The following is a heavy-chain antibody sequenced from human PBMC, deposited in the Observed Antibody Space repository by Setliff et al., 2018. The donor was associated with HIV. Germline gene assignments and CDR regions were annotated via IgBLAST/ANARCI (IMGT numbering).Heavy chain of an antibody. CDR3: AHNHLAVAGSHYFDY. V-gene: IGHV3-9*01. J-gene: IGHJ4*02. Sequence: PGGSLRLSCAASGFTFKDYAMHWVRQAPGKGLEWVSGLSWSIYNVGYADSVKGRFTISRDNAKNSLYLQMSGLRPEDTATYYCAHNHLAVAGSHYFDYWGQGTLVTVSS. CDR1: GFTFKDYA. D-gene: IGHD6-19*01. CDR2: LSWSIYNV.